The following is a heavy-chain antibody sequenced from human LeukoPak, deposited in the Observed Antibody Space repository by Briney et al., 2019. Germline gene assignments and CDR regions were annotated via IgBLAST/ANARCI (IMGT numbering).Heavy chain of an antibody. V-gene: IGHV4-61*02. Sequence: SQTLSLTCTVSGGSISSGTYYWSWIRQPAGKGLEWIGRIYASGSTNYNPSLKSRVTISVDTSKNQFSLNLSSVTAADTAFYYCARISIAARRAMDVWGKGTTVTVSS. CDR2: IYASGST. J-gene: IGHJ6*03. CDR1: GGSISSGTYY. CDR3: ARISIAARRAMDV. D-gene: IGHD6-6*01.